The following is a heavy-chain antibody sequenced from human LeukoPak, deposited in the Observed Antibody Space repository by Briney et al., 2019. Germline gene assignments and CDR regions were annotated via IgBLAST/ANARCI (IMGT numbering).Heavy chain of an antibody. CDR1: GGSISSHY. CDR3: ARIGKQLEQRNAFEV. Sequence: SETLSLTCTVSGGSISSHYWSWVRQPPGKGLEWIGYIYYSGSNHYNPSLKSRVTISLDTSKNEVSLKLTSVTAADTAVYYCARIGKQLEQRNAFEVWGQGTMVTVSS. CDR2: IYYSGSN. V-gene: IGHV4-59*11. J-gene: IGHJ3*01. D-gene: IGHD1/OR15-1a*01.